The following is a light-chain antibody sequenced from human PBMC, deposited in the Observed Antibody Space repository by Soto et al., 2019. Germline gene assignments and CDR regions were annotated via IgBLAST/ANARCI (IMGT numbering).Light chain of an antibody. CDR3: QQYNNWPRT. V-gene: IGKV3-15*01. Sequence: EIVLTQSPGTLSLCPGERATLSCRTGQSVSSDLAWYQQKPGQAPRLLMYGVSTRPTGIPARFSGSGSGTEFTLAISSLQSEDFAVYYCQQYNNWPRTFGQGTKVDIK. CDR2: GVS. CDR1: QSVSSD. J-gene: IGKJ1*01.